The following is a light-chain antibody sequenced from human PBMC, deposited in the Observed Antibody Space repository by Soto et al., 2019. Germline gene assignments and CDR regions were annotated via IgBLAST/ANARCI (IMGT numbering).Light chain of an antibody. CDR3: QQYDNRLS. V-gene: IGKV1-33*01. J-gene: IGKJ2*01. Sequence: DIQMTQSPSSLSASVGDRVTITCQASQVISNYLNWYQQKPGKAPKLLIYDASNLETGVPSRFSGSGSGTDVTFTISSLQPEDIVTYYCQQYDNRLSLGQGPKLEIK. CDR2: DAS. CDR1: QVISNY.